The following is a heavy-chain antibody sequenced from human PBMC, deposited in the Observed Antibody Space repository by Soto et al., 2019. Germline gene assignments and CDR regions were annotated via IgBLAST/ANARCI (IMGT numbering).Heavy chain of an antibody. CDR2: ISYAGNNI. D-gene: IGHD3-3*01. Sequence: GGSLRLSCAASGFTFRNFVMHWVRQAPGKGLEWVAVISYAGNNIYYADSVKGRFTISRDNSGNTLYLEMSSLRGEDTAVYYCPNAVSSIFQIGSDMDVWGQGATVTVSS. CDR3: PNAVSSIFQIGSDMDV. CDR1: GFTFRNFV. V-gene: IGHV3-30*18. J-gene: IGHJ6*02.